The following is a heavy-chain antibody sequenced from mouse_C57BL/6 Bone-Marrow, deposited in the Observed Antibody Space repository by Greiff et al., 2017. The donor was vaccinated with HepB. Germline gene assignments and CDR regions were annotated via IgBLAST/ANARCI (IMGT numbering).Heavy chain of an antibody. CDR3: ARCPPYSAWFAY. D-gene: IGHD2-10*01. J-gene: IGHJ3*01. V-gene: IGHV1-80*01. CDR2: IYPGDGDT. Sequence: QVQLQQSGAELVKPGASVKISCKASGYAFSSYWMNWVKQRPGKGLEWIGQIYPGDGDTNYNGKFKGKATLTADKSSSTAYMQLSSLTSEDSAVYFCARCPPYSAWFAYWGQGTLVTVSA. CDR1: GYAFSSYW.